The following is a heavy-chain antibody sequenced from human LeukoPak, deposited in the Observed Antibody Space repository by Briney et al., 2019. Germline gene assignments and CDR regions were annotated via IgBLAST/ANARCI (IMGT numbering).Heavy chain of an antibody. V-gene: IGHV3-9*01. CDR3: AKDEYYYDSSGCSRFGTFDY. Sequence: PGRSLRLSCAASGFTFDDYAMHWVRQAPGKGLEWVSGISWNSGSIGYADSVKGRFTISRDNAKNSLYLQMNSLRAEDTALYYCAKDEYYYDSSGCSRFGTFDYWGQGTLVTVSS. CDR1: GFTFDDYA. D-gene: IGHD3-22*01. J-gene: IGHJ4*02. CDR2: ISWNSGSI.